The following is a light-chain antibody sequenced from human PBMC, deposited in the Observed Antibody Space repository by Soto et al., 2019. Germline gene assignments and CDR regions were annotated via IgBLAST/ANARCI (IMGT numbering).Light chain of an antibody. CDR1: SSDVGGYNY. CDR2: DVN. CDR3: CSYTGSYTWV. Sequence: QSALTQPRSVSGSPGQSVTVSCTGTSSDVGGYNYVSWYQQYPGKAPKFMIYDVNKRPSGVPDRFSGSKSGNTASLTISGLQAEDEAYYYCCSYTGSYTWVFGGGTKLTVL. J-gene: IGLJ3*02. V-gene: IGLV2-11*01.